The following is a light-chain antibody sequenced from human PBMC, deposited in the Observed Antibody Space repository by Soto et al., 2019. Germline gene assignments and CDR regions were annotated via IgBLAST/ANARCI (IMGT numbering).Light chain of an antibody. Sequence: QSALTQPASVSGSPGQSITISCTGTSNDVGSYNFVSWYQHHPDKAPKLMIYEATKWPSGVSHRFSGSKSGNTASLTISGLQAEDEGEYYCCSYAGSMTWVFGGGTQLTVL. CDR2: EAT. CDR3: CSYAGSMTWV. J-gene: IGLJ3*02. CDR1: SNDVGSYNF. V-gene: IGLV2-23*01.